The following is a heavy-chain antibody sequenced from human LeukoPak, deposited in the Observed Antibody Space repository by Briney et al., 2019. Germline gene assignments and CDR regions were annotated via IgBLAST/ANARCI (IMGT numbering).Heavy chain of an antibody. V-gene: IGHV3-7*01. CDR3: ARVLYSGSYFDY. J-gene: IGHJ4*02. Sequence: PGGSLRLSCAASGFTFSSYWMSWVRQAPGKGLEWVANIKQDGSEKYYVDSVKGRFTISRDNSKNTLYLQVNSLRAEDTAVYYCARVLYSGSYFDYWGQGTLVTVSS. D-gene: IGHD1-26*01. CDR2: IKQDGSEK. CDR1: GFTFSSYW.